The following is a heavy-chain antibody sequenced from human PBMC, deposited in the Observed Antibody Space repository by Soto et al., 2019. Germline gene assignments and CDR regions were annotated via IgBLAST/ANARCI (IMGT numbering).Heavy chain of an antibody. CDR3: ARASTPVVVVAAESSYFDY. CDR2: ISSSSSTI. J-gene: IGHJ4*02. CDR1: GFTFSSYS. V-gene: IGHV3-48*02. Sequence: PGGSLRLSCAASGFTFSSYSMNWVRQAPGKGLEWVSYISSSSSTIYYADSVKGRFTISRDNAKNSLYLQMNSLRDEDTAVYYCARASTPVVVVAAESSYFDYWGQGTLVTVSS. D-gene: IGHD2-15*01.